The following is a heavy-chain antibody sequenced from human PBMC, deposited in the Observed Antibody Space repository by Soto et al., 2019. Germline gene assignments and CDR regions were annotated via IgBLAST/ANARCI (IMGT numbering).Heavy chain of an antibody. V-gene: IGHV3-23*01. CDR2: ISAGGDYI. D-gene: IGHD3-16*01. CDR3: VGGSRGEYTREGSFDY. CDR1: GLTFRTHA. J-gene: IGHJ4*02. Sequence: EVQLLESGGGLVQPGGSLRLSCAASGLTFRTHAMSWVRQAPGKGLEWVSSISAGGDYIYYADSVKGRFTISRDNSKNTQSLQMNSLRAEDTAVYYCVGGSRGEYTREGSFDYWGQGTLVTVSS.